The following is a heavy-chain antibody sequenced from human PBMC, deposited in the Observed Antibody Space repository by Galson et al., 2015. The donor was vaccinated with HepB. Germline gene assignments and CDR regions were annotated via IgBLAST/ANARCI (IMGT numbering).Heavy chain of an antibody. V-gene: IGHV3-64*01. CDR3: ARLYCSGGSCYFDY. Sequence: SLRLSCAASGFTFSSYAMHWVHQAPGKGLAYVSAINTTGGSTNYASSVKGRFTISRDNSKNTLYLQMGSLRAADMAVYYCARLYCSGGSCYFDYWGQGTLVTVSS. CDR2: INTTGGST. D-gene: IGHD2-15*01. J-gene: IGHJ4*02. CDR1: GFTFSSYA.